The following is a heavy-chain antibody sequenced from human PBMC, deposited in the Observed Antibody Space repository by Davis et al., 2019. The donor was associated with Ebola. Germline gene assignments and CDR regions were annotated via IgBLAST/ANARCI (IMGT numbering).Heavy chain of an antibody. Sequence: SLKISCAASGFTFDDYAMHWVRQAPGKGLEWVSGISWNSGSIGYADSVKGRFTISSDNSKNTPYLQMNSLRAEDTAVYYCAIVSSGWSHFRYWGQGTLVTVSS. CDR3: AIVSSGWSHFRY. CDR2: ISWNSGSI. D-gene: IGHD6-19*01. J-gene: IGHJ4*02. V-gene: IGHV3-9*01. CDR1: GFTFDDYA.